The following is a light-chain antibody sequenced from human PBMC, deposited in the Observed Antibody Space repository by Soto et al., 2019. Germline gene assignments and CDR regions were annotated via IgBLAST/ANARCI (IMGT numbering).Light chain of an antibody. J-gene: IGKJ4*01. CDR3: QHANSFPFT. CDR1: QGIRSW. CDR2: AAS. V-gene: IGKV1-12*02. Sequence: TPTTQFPSSLSASVLGIAPMACRASQGIRSWLAWYQQKPGKAPKLLIYAASSLQSGVPSRFSGSGSGTDFTLTISSLQPEDFATYYCQHANSFPFTFGEGTKVDIK.